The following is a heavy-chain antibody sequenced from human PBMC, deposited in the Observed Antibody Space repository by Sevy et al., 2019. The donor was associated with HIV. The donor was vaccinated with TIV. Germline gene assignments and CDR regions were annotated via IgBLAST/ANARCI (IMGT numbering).Heavy chain of an antibody. CDR2: ISWNSRNI. J-gene: IGHJ6*02. V-gene: IGHV3-9*03. D-gene: IGHD2-21*02. Sequence: GGSLRLSCAASGFPFNDHAMHWVRQVPGKGLEWVSGISWNSRNIGYADSVKGRFTISRDNARHFVYLEMKSLRPEDMAFYYCAKDIYLCCDGVDCYSYYYYFYGLDVWGQGTTVTVSS. CDR3: AKDIYLCCDGVDCYSYYYYFYGLDV. CDR1: GFPFNDHA.